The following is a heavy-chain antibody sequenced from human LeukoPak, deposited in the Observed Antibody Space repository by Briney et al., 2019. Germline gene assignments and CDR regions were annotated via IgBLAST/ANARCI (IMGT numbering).Heavy chain of an antibody. Sequence: NPGGSLRLSCAASGFTFSSYSMNWVRQAPGKGLEWVSSISSSSSYIYYADSVKGRFTISRDNAKNSLYLQMNSLRAEDTAVYYCARAALTYYCGSSAYGWGQGTLVTVSS. J-gene: IGHJ4*02. CDR3: ARAALTYYCGSSAYG. D-gene: IGHD3-22*01. V-gene: IGHV3-21*01. CDR2: ISSSSSYI. CDR1: GFTFSSYS.